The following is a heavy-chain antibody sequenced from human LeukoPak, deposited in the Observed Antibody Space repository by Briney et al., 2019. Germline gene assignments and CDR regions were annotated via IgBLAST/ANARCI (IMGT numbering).Heavy chain of an antibody. CDR2: ISHVGNNK. CDR1: GFTFGSYA. Sequence: PGGSLRLSCAASGFTFGSYAMHWVRQAPGKGLEWVAIISHVGNNKYNADSVKGRFTISRDNSKNTLYLQMNSLRAEDTAVYYCARASYHYDSSNSKGAFDIWGQGTMVTVSS. CDR3: ARASYHYDSSNSKGAFDI. J-gene: IGHJ3*02. V-gene: IGHV3-30-3*01. D-gene: IGHD3-22*01.